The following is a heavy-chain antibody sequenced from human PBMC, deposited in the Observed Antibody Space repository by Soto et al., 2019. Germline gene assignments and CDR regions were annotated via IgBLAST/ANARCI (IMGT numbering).Heavy chain of an antibody. CDR2: ISGSGGST. CDR3: AKTAVTDLYYYYGMDV. J-gene: IGHJ6*02. Sequence: PGGSLRLSCAASGFTFSSYAMSWVRQAPGKGLEWVSAISGSGGSTYYADSVKGRFTISSDNSKNTVYLQMNSLRAEDTAVYYCAKTAVTDLYYYYGMDVWGQGTTVTVSS. D-gene: IGHD1-20*01. V-gene: IGHV3-23*01. CDR1: GFTFSSYA.